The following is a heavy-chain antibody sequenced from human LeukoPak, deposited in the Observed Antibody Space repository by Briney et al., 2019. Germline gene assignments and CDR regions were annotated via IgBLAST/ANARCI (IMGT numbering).Heavy chain of an antibody. Sequence: SETLSLTCAVYGGSFSGYYWSWIRQPPGKGLEWIGEINHSGSTNYNPSLKSRVTISVHTSTNQSSLKLSSVTAADTAVYYCAREKGGYSGYHSIGIDYWGQGTLVTVSS. CDR1: GGSFSGYY. J-gene: IGHJ4*02. D-gene: IGHD5-12*01. V-gene: IGHV4-34*01. CDR2: INHSGST. CDR3: AREKGGYSGYHSIGIDY.